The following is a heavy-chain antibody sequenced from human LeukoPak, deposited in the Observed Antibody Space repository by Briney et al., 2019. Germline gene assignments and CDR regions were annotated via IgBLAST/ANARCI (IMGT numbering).Heavy chain of an antibody. Sequence: GASVTVSCKTSGYTFADYGISWVRQAPGQGLESMGWISAYNGNTNYVQKFQGRVTMTIDETTNTAYMELKNLRSDDTAVYYCARSPLYYNVLSGQSNWFDPWGQGTLVTVSS. D-gene: IGHD3-3*01. CDR3: ARSPLYYNVLSGQSNWFDP. J-gene: IGHJ5*02. CDR2: ISAYNGNT. V-gene: IGHV1-18*04. CDR1: GYTFADYG.